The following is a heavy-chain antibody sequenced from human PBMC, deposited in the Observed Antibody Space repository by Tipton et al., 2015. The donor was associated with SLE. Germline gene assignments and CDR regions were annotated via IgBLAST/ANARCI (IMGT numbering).Heavy chain of an antibody. J-gene: IGHJ4*02. D-gene: IGHD1-26*01. Sequence: GSLRLSCAASGFTFSSYSMNWVRQAPGKGLEWVSYISSSGSTIYYADSVKGRFTISRDNAKNSLYLQMNSLRAEDTAVYYCARDKMGADFDYWGQGTLVTVSS. CDR1: GFTFSSYS. CDR3: ARDKMGADFDY. CDR2: ISSSGSTI. V-gene: IGHV3-48*04.